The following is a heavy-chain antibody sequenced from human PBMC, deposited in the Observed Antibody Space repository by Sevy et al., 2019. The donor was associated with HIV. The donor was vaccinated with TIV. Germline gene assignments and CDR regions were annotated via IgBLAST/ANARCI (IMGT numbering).Heavy chain of an antibody. V-gene: IGHV3-7*04. J-gene: IGHJ5*02. CDR2: IKQDGSEK. Sequence: GGSLRLSCAASGFTFSSYWMSWVRQAPGKGLEWVANIKQDGSEKYYVDSVKGRFTISRDNAKNSLYLQMNSLRAEDTAVYCCGRGGDYDFWSGPLGGFDPWGQGTLVTVSS. CDR1: GFTFSSYW. CDR3: GRGGDYDFWSGPLGGFDP. D-gene: IGHD3-3*01.